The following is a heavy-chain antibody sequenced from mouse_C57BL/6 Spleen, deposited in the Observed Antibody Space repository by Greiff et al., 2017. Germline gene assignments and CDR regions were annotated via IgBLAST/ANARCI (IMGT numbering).Heavy chain of an antibody. J-gene: IGHJ3*01. V-gene: IGHV1-76*01. CDR2: IYPGSGNT. CDR1: GYTFTDYY. Sequence: QVQLKESGAELVRPGASVKLSCKASGYTFTDYYINWVKQRPGQGLEWIARIYPGSGNTYYNEKFKGKATLTAEKSSSTAYMQLSSLTSEDSAVYFCAREALNWDWFAYWGQGTLVTVSA. D-gene: IGHD4-1*01. CDR3: AREALNWDWFAY.